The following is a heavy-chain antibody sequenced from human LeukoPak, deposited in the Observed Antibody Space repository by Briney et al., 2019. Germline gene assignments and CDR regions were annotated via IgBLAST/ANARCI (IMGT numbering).Heavy chain of an antibody. J-gene: IGHJ4*02. CDR2: SDWDDDK. Sequence: SGPALVKPTQTPTLTCTFSGFSLSTSGMCVSWIRQPPGKALEWLARSDWDDDKYYSTSLKTRLTISKDTSKNQVVLTMTNMDPVDTATYYCARTQTMVRGVYYFDYWGQGTLVTVSS. V-gene: IGHV2-70*11. CDR1: GFSLSTSGMC. CDR3: ARTQTMVRGVYYFDY. D-gene: IGHD3-10*01.